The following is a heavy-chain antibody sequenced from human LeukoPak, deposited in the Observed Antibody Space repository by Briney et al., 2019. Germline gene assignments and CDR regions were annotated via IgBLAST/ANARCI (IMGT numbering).Heavy chain of an antibody. CDR3: ARYYYDSSGYYFHYFDY. Sequence: SETLSLTCAVYGGSFSGYYWSWIRQPPGKGLEWIGEINHSGSTNYNPSLKSRVTISVDTSKNQFSLKLSSVTAADTAVYYCARYYYDSSGYYFHYFDYWGQGTLVTVSS. J-gene: IGHJ4*02. CDR1: GGSFSGYY. V-gene: IGHV4-34*01. D-gene: IGHD3-22*01. CDR2: INHSGST.